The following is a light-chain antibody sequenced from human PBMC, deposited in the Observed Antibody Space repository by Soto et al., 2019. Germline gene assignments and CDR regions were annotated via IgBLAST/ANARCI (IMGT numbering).Light chain of an antibody. CDR2: GAS. Sequence: EIVMTQSPDTLYVSPGEGATLSCRASQSVRTKLAWYQQKAGQAPRLLIYGASTRATGIPDRFSGSGSGTEFTLPISSLQYEDFAVYYCQQYNSWPPITFGQGTRLEIK. CDR3: QQYNSWPPIT. V-gene: IGKV3-15*01. J-gene: IGKJ5*01. CDR1: QSVRTK.